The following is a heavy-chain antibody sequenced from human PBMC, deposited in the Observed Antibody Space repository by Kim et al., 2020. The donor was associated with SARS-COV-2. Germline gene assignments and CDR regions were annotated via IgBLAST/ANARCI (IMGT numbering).Heavy chain of an antibody. J-gene: IGHJ6*02. V-gene: IGHV3-30*04. CDR3: ARDRLDYYGSGSYYYYYGMDV. Sequence: GGSLRLSCAASGFTFSSYAMHWVRQAPGKGLEWVAVISYDGSNKYYADSVKGRFTISRDNSKNTLYLQMNSLRAEDTAVYYCARDRLDYYGSGSYYYYYGMDVWGQGTTVTVSS. CDR1: GFTFSSYA. D-gene: IGHD3-10*01. CDR2: ISYDGSNK.